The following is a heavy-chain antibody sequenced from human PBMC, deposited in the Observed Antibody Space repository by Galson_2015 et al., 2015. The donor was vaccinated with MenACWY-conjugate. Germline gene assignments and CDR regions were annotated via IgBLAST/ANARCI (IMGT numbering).Heavy chain of an antibody. D-gene: IGHD6-13*01. J-gene: IGHJ6*02. Sequence: SLRLSCAASGFTFSSYWMSWVRQAPGKGLEWVANIKQDGSEKYYVDSVKGRFTISRDNAKNSLYLQMNSLRAEDTAVYYCARDAGVSGSSWRYYYGMDVWGQGTTVTVSS. CDR2: IKQDGSEK. CDR3: ARDAGVSGSSWRYYYGMDV. CDR1: GFTFSSYW. V-gene: IGHV3-7*03.